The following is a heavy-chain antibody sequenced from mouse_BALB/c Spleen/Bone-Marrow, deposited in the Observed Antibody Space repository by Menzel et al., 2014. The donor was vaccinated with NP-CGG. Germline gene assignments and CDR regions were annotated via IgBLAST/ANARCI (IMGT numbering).Heavy chain of an antibody. CDR1: GFTFSSYS. D-gene: IGHD2-14*01. CDR2: ISNGGGST. CDR3: TRHGEVRRFYYALDY. Sequence: EVKLVESGGGLVQPGGSLKLSCTASGFTFSSYSTSWVRQTPEKRLEWVAYISNGGGSTYYPDAVKGRFTISRDNAKNSLYLQMSSLKSEDTAMYYCTRHGEVRRFYYALDYWGQGTSVAVSS. J-gene: IGHJ4*01. V-gene: IGHV5-12-2*01.